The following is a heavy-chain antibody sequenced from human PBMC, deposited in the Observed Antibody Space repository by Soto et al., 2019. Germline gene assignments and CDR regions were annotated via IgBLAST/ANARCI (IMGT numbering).Heavy chain of an antibody. CDR2: IKQDGTDK. J-gene: IGHJ3*02. CDR3: ARVDSPIITELDSLDI. CDR1: GGSLSGYY. Sequence: ETLSLTCAVYGGSLSGYYWSWLRQPPGKGLEWVANIKQDGTDKNYVDSVKGRFTISRANAKNSLYLQIDSLSAEDTAAYFCARVDSPIITELDSLDIWGQGTLVTGSS. D-gene: IGHD3-16*01. V-gene: IGHV3-7*01.